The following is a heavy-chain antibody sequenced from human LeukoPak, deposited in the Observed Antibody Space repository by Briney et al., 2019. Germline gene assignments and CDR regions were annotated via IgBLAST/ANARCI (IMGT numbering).Heavy chain of an antibody. Sequence: SETLSLTCTVSGGSISNYYWSWIRQPPGKGLEWIAYIYYSGSTYYNPSLKSRVTISIDTSKTQFSLKLSSVTAADTAVYYCARTKSGYYSNFDLWGQGALVTVSS. D-gene: IGHD3-22*01. J-gene: IGHJ4*02. V-gene: IGHV4-59*12. CDR2: IYYSGST. CDR1: GGSISNYY. CDR3: ARTKSGYYSNFDL.